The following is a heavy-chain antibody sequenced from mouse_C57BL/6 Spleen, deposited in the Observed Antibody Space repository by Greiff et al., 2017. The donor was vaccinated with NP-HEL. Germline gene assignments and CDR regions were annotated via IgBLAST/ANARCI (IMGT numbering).Heavy chain of an antibody. Sequence: QVQLQQPGAELVMPGASVKLSCKASGYTFTSYWMHWVKQRPGQGLEWIGEIDPSDSYTNYNQKFKGKSTLTVDKSSSTAYMQLSSLTSEDSAVYYCAKGPLTTVVATGYFDVWGTGTTVTVSS. D-gene: IGHD1-1*01. J-gene: IGHJ1*03. CDR2: IDPSDSYT. V-gene: IGHV1-69*01. CDR1: GYTFTSYW. CDR3: AKGPLTTVVATGYFDV.